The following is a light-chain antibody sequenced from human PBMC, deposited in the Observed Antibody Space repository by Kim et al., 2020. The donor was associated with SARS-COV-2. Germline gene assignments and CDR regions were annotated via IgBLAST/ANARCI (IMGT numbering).Light chain of an antibody. CDR3: ATWDDSLNGCV. J-gene: IGLJ3*02. V-gene: IGLV1-44*01. Sequence: VPISCSDTSPTVARHCVYWYQQLPGTAPSVFTLNYCPRPAGVPARFSGSRSGTSASLAISGLQSEDEADSYCATWDDSLNGCVFGGGTQLTVL. CDR1: SPTVARHC. CDR2: NYC.